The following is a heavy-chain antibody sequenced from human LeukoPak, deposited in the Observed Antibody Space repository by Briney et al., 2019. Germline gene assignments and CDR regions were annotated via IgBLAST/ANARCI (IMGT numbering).Heavy chain of an antibody. D-gene: IGHD1-26*01. CDR3: AKMGGTTLRFGY. V-gene: IGHV3-23*01. CDR1: GFTVSSNY. Sequence: GGSLRLSCAASGFTVSSNYMSWVRQAPGKGLEWVSAISGSGGSTYYADSVKGRFTISRDNSKNTLYLQMNSLRAEDTAVYYCAKMGGTTLRFGYWGQGTLVTVSS. CDR2: ISGSGGST. J-gene: IGHJ4*02.